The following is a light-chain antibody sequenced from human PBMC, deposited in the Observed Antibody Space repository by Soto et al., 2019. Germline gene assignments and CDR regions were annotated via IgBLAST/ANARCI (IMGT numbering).Light chain of an antibody. Sequence: QSVLTQPPSASGTPGQRVTVSCSGSSSNIGRHGFNWYQQLPGAAPKLLIYSYNQRPSGVPDRFSGSTSGTSVSLTINGLQSEDEADYYCATWDDSLNGVVFGGGTKLTVL. CDR2: SYN. CDR3: ATWDDSLNGVV. CDR1: SSNIGRHG. V-gene: IGLV1-44*01. J-gene: IGLJ3*02.